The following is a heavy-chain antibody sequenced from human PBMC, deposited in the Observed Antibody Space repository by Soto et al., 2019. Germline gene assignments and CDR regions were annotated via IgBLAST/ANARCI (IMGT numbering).Heavy chain of an antibody. CDR3: AKHKDIVVVPAAINFDY. J-gene: IGHJ4*02. D-gene: IGHD2-2*02. CDR1: GFTFSSYG. V-gene: IGHV3-30*18. CDR2: ISYDGSNK. Sequence: VQLVESGGGVVQPGRSLRLSCAASGFTFSSYGMHWVRQAPGKGLEWVAVISYDGSNKYYADSVKGRFTISRDNSKNTLYLQMNSLRAEDTAVYYCAKHKDIVVVPAAINFDYWGQGTLVTVSS.